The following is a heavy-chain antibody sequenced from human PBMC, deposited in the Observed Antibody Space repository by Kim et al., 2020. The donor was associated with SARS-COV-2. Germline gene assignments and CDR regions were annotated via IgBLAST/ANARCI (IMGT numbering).Heavy chain of an antibody. Sequence: PSLKSRVTISVDTSKNQFSLKLSSVTAADTAVYYCARGRGVTTLFRAFDIWGQGTMVTVSS. V-gene: IGHV4-34*01. CDR3: ARGRGVTTLFRAFDI. D-gene: IGHD4-17*01. J-gene: IGHJ3*02.